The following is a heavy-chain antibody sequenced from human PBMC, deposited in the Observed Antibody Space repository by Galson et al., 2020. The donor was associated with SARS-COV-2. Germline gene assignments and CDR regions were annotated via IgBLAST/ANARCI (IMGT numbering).Heavy chain of an antibody. V-gene: IGHV5-51*01. CDR3: ARHEFKYSSGWYYYYGMDV. D-gene: IGHD6-19*01. Sequence: ISCQGSGYSFTSYWIGWVRQMPGKGLEWMGIIYPGASDTRYSPSFQGQVTISADKSISTAYLQWSSLKASDTAMYYCARHEFKYSSGWYYYYGMDVWGQGTTVTVSS. CDR1: GYSFTSYW. CDR2: IYPGASDT. J-gene: IGHJ6*02.